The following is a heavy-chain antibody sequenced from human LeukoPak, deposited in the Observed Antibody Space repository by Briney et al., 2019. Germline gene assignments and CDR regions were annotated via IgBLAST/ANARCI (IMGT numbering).Heavy chain of an antibody. CDR2: ISGSGGTT. J-gene: IGHJ4*02. V-gene: IGHV3-23*01. CDR3: AKESDGHTTFDY. D-gene: IGHD1-1*01. CDR1: GFTFKRNA. Sequence: GGSLRLSCAASGFTFKRNAMNWVRQAPGKGLEWVSDISGSGGTTNYADSVKGRFTISRDNSKNTLYLQMNSLRAEDTAVYYCAKESDGHTTFDYWGQGTLVTVSS.